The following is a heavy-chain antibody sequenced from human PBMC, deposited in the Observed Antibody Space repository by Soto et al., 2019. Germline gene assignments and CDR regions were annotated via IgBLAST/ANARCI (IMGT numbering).Heavy chain of an antibody. V-gene: IGHV4-39*01. CDR1: NVSINSSSDY. D-gene: IGHD5-12*01. Sequence: PSETLSLTGTVSNVSINSSSDYWGWIRQPPGKGLEWIGSIYYSGSTYYNPSLKSRVTMSVDTSKNQFSLKLSSVTAADTALYYCASHAWRSGRQVFDYWGLGTLVTVSS. CDR2: IYYSGST. J-gene: IGHJ4*02. CDR3: ASHAWRSGRQVFDY.